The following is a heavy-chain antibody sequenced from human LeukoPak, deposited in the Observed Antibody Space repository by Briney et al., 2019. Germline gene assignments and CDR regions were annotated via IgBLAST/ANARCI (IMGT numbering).Heavy chain of an antibody. CDR1: GYTFTICG. Sequence: ASVKVSFKSSGYTFTICGISWVRQAPGQGLEWMGWISAYNGNTNYAQKLQGRVTMTTDTSTSTAYMELRSLRSDDTAVYYCARRRGVVSTLDHWGQGTLVTVSS. J-gene: IGHJ4*02. CDR3: ARRRGVVSTLDH. CDR2: ISAYNGNT. V-gene: IGHV1-18*01. D-gene: IGHD4-11*01.